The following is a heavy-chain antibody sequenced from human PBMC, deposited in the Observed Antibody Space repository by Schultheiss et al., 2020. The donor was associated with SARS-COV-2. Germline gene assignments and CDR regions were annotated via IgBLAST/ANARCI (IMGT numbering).Heavy chain of an antibody. CDR1: GGTFSSYA. D-gene: IGHD3-22*01. V-gene: IGHV1-69*13. J-gene: IGHJ4*02. CDR3: ARGGYYDSSGPSDY. CDR2: IIPIFGTA. Sequence: SVKVSCKASGGTFSSYAISWVQQAPGQGLEWMGGIIPIFGTANYAQKFQGRVTITADESTSTAYMELSSLRSEDTAVYYCARGGYYDSSGPSDYWGQGTLVTVSS.